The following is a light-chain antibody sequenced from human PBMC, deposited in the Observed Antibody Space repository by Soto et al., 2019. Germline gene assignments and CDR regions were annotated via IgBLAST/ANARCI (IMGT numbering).Light chain of an antibody. V-gene: IGLV2-18*01. CDR2: DVS. J-gene: IGLJ2*01. CDR3: SLHTSSRVV. Sequence: QSALTQPPSVSGSRGQSVTISCTGSNSDVDTYNRVSWYRQPPGAAPKLMIYDVSRRPSGVPDRFSGSKSGNTASLIISGLQAEDEADYYCSLHTSSRVVFGGGTKVTVL. CDR1: NSDVDTYNR.